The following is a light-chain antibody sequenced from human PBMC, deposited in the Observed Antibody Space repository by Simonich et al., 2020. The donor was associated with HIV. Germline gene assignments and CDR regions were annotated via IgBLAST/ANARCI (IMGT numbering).Light chain of an antibody. Sequence: EVVMTQSPATLSVSPGERATLSCRASQSVGSSYLAWYQQKPGQAPRLLIYGASSRATGIPDRFSGSGSVTEFTLTISSLQSEDFAVYYCQQYNNWPLGFGPGTKVDIK. CDR3: QQYNNWPLG. J-gene: IGKJ3*01. V-gene: IGKV3D-15*01. CDR1: QSVGSSY. CDR2: GAS.